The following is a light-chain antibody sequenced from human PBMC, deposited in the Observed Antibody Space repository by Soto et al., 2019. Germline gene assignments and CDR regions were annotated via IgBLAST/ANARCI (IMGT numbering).Light chain of an antibody. CDR2: GAS. CDR3: QQYNDWPLT. Sequence: EMVMTQSPAVLSVSPGERATLSCRASQAINRNLAWYQQKPGQAPRILIYGASIRATGISDRFSGSGSGTEFTLTISSLRSDDFAVYHCQQYNDWPLTFGGGTKVDMK. CDR1: QAINRN. V-gene: IGKV3-15*01. J-gene: IGKJ4*01.